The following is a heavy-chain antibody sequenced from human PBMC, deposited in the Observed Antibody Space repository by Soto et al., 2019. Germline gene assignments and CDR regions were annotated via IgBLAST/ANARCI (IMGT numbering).Heavy chain of an antibody. V-gene: IGHV1-46*01. D-gene: IGHD2-15*01. CDR1: GYTFTSYY. J-gene: IGHJ4*02. CDR3: AREPRDIVVVVAATSGLDY. Sequence: RASVKVSCKASGYTFTSYYMHWVRQAPGQGLEWMGIINPSGGSTSYAQKFQGRVTMTRDTSASTVYMEPSSLRSEDTAVYYCAREPRDIVVVVAATSGLDYWGQGTLVTVSS. CDR2: INPSGGST.